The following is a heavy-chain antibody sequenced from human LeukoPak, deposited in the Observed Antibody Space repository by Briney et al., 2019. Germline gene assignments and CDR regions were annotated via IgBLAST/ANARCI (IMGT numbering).Heavy chain of an antibody. CDR2: INSDGSST. J-gene: IGHJ4*02. Sequence: GGSLRLSCAASGFTFSSYWMHWVCQAPGKGLVWVSRINSDGSSTSYADSVKGRFTISRDNAKNTLYLQMNSVRAEDTAVYYCARSDEYYYDSSGYYDPYFDYWGQGTLVTVSS. V-gene: IGHV3-74*01. D-gene: IGHD3-22*01. CDR1: GFTFSSYW. CDR3: ARSDEYYYDSSGYYDPYFDY.